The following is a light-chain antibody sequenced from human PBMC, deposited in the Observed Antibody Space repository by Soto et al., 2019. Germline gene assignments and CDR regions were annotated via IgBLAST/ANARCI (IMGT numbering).Light chain of an antibody. CDR1: QSVSSY. J-gene: IGKJ5*01. CDR3: QQRSNWPPKIT. V-gene: IGKV3-11*01. Sequence: DIVLTQSPAPLSFSPGERATLSCRASQSVSSYLAWYQQKPGQAPRLLIYDASNRATGIPARFSGSGSGTDFTLTISSLEPEEFAVYYCQQRSNWPPKITFGQGTRLEIK. CDR2: DAS.